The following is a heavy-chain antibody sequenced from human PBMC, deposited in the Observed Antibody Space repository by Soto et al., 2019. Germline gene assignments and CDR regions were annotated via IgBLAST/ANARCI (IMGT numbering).Heavy chain of an antibody. CDR3: AKLYWNPRYFVY. J-gene: IGHJ4*01. D-gene: IGHD1-1*01. CDR2: ITDSGGST. CDR1: GFTFTNVA. Sequence: GGSLRLSCTASGFTFTNVAMTWVRQAPGKGLEWVSTITDSGGSTDYADSVKGRFTISRDNSKSTLYLQMNNLRADDTAVYYCAKLYWNPRYFVYWGHGARVTVSS. V-gene: IGHV3-23*01.